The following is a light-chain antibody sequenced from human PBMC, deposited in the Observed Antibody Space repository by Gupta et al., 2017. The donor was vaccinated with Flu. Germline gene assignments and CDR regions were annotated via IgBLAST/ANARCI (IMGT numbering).Light chain of an antibody. CDR3: QQRSNGPPSVT. J-gene: IGKJ4*01. Sequence: EIVLTQSPVTLSLSPGGRVTLSCRASQSVGTYLAWYQQTPGQAPRLLIDDVSKRATGIPARFSGSGAGTDFTLTISSREPEDFAIYYCQQRSNGPPSVTFGGGTKVEIK. CDR2: DVS. CDR1: QSVGTY. V-gene: IGKV3-11*01.